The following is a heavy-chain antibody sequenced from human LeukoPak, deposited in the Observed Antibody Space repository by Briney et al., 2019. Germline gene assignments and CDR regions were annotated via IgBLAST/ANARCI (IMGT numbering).Heavy chain of an antibody. CDR2: IYYSGST. J-gene: IGHJ2*01. Sequence: PSETLSLTCTVSGGSISSYYWSWIRQPPGKGLEWIGYIYYSGSTNYNPSLKSRVTISVDTSKNQFSLKLSSVTAADTAVYYCAREGADYWYFDLWGRGTLVTVSS. CDR3: AREGADYWYFDL. CDR1: GGSISSYY. V-gene: IGHV4-59*01.